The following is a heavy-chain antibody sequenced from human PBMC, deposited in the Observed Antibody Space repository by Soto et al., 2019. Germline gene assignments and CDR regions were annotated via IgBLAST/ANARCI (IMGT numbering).Heavy chain of an antibody. CDR3: ARALTGKYYYYYYGMDV. V-gene: IGHV3-30-3*01. Sequence: QVQLVESGGGVVQPGRSLILSCAASGFTFSSYAMHWVRQAPGKGLEWVAVISYDGSNKYYADSVKGRFTISRDNSKNTLYLQMNSLRAEDTAVYYCARALTGKYYYYYYGMDVWGQGTTVTVSS. CDR2: ISYDGSNK. J-gene: IGHJ6*02. D-gene: IGHD7-27*01. CDR1: GFTFSSYA.